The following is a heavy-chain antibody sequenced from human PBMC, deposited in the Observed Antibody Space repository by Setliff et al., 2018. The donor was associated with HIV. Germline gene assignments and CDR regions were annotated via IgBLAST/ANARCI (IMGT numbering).Heavy chain of an antibody. D-gene: IGHD1-26*01. J-gene: IGHJ4*02. Sequence: GASVKVSCKASGYTFTSFGITWVRQAPGQRPEWLGWINPYNGIANYAQNSQGRVSMTTDTSTRTAYMELRSLRFDDTAIYYCARDLFRRVGPFQPLGYWGQGTLVTVSS. V-gene: IGHV1-18*01. CDR1: GYTFTSFG. CDR3: ARDLFRRVGPFQPLGY. CDR2: INPYNGIA.